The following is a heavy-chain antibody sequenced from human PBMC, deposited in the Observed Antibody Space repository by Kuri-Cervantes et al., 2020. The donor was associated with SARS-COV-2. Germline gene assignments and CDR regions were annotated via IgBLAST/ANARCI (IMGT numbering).Heavy chain of an antibody. V-gene: IGHV3-23*01. Sequence: GESLKISCAASTSTFSSYAMTWVRRAPGKGLQWVSSISGDGSATYYADSVQGRFTISRDNSRSALYLRMKSLRAEDTATYFCATSTDFGGFIIQGEHWGQGTQVTVSS. D-gene: IGHD3-3*01. CDR3: ATSTDFGGFIIQGEH. CDR2: ISGDGSAT. J-gene: IGHJ4*02. CDR1: TSTFSSYA.